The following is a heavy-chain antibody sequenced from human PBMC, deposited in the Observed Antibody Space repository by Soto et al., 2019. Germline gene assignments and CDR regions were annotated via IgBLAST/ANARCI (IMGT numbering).Heavy chain of an antibody. J-gene: IGHJ6*03. V-gene: IGHV4-39*01. CDR1: GGSISSSSYY. Sequence: SETLSLTCTVSGGSISSSSYYWGWIHQPPGKGLEWIGSIYYSGSTYYNPSLKSRVTISVDTSKNQFSLKLSSVTAADTAVYYCARHFGYDDYYYYYYMDVWGKGTTVTVSS. CDR2: IYYSGST. CDR3: ARHFGYDDYYYYYYMDV. D-gene: IGHD5-12*01.